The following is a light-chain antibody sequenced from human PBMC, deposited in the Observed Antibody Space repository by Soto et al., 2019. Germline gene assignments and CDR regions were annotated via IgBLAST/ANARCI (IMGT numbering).Light chain of an antibody. Sequence: EIVLTQSPGTLSLSPGERATLSCRASQSVSSSFLAWYQQKPGQAPRLLIYGASSRAAGIPDRFSGSGSVTDCTLTISILEPADFAVYYCQEYGNSPWTFGQGTKVEIK. CDR2: GAS. J-gene: IGKJ1*01. V-gene: IGKV3-20*01. CDR1: QSVSSSF. CDR3: QEYGNSPWT.